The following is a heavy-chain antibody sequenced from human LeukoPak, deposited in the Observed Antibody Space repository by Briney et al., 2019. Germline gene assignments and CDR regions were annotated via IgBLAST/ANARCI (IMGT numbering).Heavy chain of an antibody. Sequence: SETLSLTCAVSVGSINSGNWWSWVRQSPGKGLEWIGEIYHNGTPNYNPSLKSRVTISADTFKNHFSLKMTSVTAADTAMYYCARRRGYSYGFDYWGQGTLVTVSS. V-gene: IGHV4-4*02. D-gene: IGHD5-18*01. CDR2: IYHNGTP. CDR1: VGSINSGNW. CDR3: ARRRGYSYGFDY. J-gene: IGHJ4*02.